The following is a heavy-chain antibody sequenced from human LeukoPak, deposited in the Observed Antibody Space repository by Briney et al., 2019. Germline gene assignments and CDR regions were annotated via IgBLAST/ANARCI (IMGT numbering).Heavy chain of an antibody. D-gene: IGHD6-13*01. CDR2: MNPNSGNT. J-gene: IGHJ5*02. CDR1: GYTFTSYD. Sequence: ASVKVSCKASGYTFTSYDINWVRQATGQGLEWMGWMNPNSGNTGYAQKFQGRATMTRNTSISTAYMELSSLRSEDTAVYYCARGSLGGYSSSWYGGNWFDPWGQGTLVTVSS. V-gene: IGHV1-8*01. CDR3: ARGSLGGYSSSWYGGNWFDP.